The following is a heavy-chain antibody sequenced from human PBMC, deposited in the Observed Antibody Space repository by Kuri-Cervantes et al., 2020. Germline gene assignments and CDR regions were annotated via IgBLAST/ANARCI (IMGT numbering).Heavy chain of an antibody. J-gene: IGHJ6*03. CDR1: GFTFSGSA. CDR3: TTPGTHYYMDV. CDR2: IRSKANSYAT. D-gene: IGHD1-1*01. Sequence: GESLKISCAASGFTFSGSAMHWVCQASGKGLEWVGRIRSKANSYATAYAASVKGRFTISRDDSKNTAYLQMNSLKTEDTAVYYCTTPGTHYYMDVWGKGTTVTVSS. V-gene: IGHV3-73*01.